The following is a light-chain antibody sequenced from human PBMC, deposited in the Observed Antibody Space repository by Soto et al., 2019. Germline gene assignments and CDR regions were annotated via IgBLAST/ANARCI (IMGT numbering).Light chain of an antibody. CDR1: SSDVGGYNY. J-gene: IGLJ1*01. Sequence: SVLTQPRSVSGSPGQSVTISCTGTSSDVGGYNYVSWYQQHPGKAPKLMIYDVSKRPSGVPDRFSGSKSGNTASLTISGLQAEDEADYYCCSYAGSYTFEVFGTGTKVT. CDR2: DVS. CDR3: CSYAGSYTFEV. V-gene: IGLV2-11*01.